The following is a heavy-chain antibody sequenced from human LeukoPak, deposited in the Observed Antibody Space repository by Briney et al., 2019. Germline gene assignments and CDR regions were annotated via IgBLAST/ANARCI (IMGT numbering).Heavy chain of an antibody. CDR2: IIPIFGTA. CDR1: GGTFSSYA. CDR3: ASQGIAAAGTAKRDAFDI. V-gene: IGHV1-69*05. J-gene: IGHJ3*02. D-gene: IGHD6-13*01. Sequence: GSSVKVSCKASGGTFSSYAISWVRQAPGQGLEWMGGIIPIFGTANYAQKFQGRVTITTDESTSTAYMELSSLRSEDTAVYYCASQGIAAAGTAKRDAFDIWGQGTMVTVSS.